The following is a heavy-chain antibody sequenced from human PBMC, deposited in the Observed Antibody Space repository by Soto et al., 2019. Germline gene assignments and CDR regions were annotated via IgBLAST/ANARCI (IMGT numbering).Heavy chain of an antibody. CDR1: GGSFKDYA. D-gene: IGHD2-15*01. Sequence: QVQLVQSGAEVEKPGSSVKVSCRTSGGSFKDYAISWVQQAPGQGLEWMGGIVPVYGTTKYAQKFQGRVTIPADEATSTAYLVLSSLRSEDTALYFCARDKMSSLVVETPHLFESWGQGTLVTVSS. CDR2: IVPVYGTT. CDR3: ARDKMSSLVVETPHLFES. J-gene: IGHJ5*01. V-gene: IGHV1-69*12.